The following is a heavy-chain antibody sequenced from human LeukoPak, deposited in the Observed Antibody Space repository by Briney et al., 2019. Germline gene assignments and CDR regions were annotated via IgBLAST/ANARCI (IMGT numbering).Heavy chain of an antibody. CDR2: INHSGNT. V-gene: IGHV4-34*01. Sequence: PSETLSLTRAVHGWSLRGYYWSWIRQPPGKGLEWIGEINHSGNTNYNPSLKSRVTISVDTSKNQFSLKLSSVTAADTAVYYCARGRIAYSYYYYYYMDVWGKGTTVTVFS. J-gene: IGHJ6*03. CDR1: GWSLRGYY. D-gene: IGHD2-21*01. CDR3: ARGRIAYSYYYYYYMDV.